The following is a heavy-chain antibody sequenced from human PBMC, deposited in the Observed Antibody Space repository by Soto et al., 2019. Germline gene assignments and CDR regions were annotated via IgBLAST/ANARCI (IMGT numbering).Heavy chain of an antibody. Sequence: EVQLLESGGNLVQPGGSLRLSCAASGFSLKNYAMTWVRQAPGKGLEWVSGITGSGDKTYYADSVKGRFIISRDNSENTLYLQMNSLSAEDTALYYCARDCSSSSCSVWRYWGQGTQVTVSS. CDR1: GFSLKNYA. CDR2: ITGSGDKT. CDR3: ARDCSSSSCSVWRY. V-gene: IGHV3-23*01. J-gene: IGHJ4*02. D-gene: IGHD2-2*01.